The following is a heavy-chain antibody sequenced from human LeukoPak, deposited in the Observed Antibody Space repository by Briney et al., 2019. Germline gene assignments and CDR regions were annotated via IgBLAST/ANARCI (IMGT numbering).Heavy chain of an antibody. CDR1: GYTFTGYY. J-gene: IGHJ5*02. Sequence: GASVKVSCKASGYTFTGYYMHWVRQAPGQGLEWMGWINPNSGGTNYAQKFQGRVTMTRDTSISTAYMELSRLRSDDTAVYYCAREGRRYSYGSPGGFDPWGQGTLVTVSS. CDR3: AREGRRYSYGSPGGFDP. D-gene: IGHD5-18*01. V-gene: IGHV1-2*02. CDR2: INPNSGGT.